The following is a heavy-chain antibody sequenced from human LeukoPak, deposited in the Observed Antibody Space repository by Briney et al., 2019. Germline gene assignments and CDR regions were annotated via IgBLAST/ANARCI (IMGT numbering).Heavy chain of an antibody. V-gene: IGHV3-30-3*01. CDR2: ISYDGSNK. CDR1: RFSFRSYD. CDR3: ARIVVDSRGWYHFDY. D-gene: IGHD6-19*01. J-gene: IGHJ4*02. Sequence: GGSLRLSCAASRFSFRSYDMHRVRQAPGKGLEWVAIISYDGSNKYYADSVKGRFTISRDNAKNSLSLQMNSLRAEDTAVYYCARIVVDSRGWYHFDYWGQGTLVTVSS.